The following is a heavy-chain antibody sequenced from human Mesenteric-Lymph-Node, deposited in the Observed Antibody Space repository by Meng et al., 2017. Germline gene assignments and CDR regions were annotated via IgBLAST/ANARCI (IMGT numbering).Heavy chain of an antibody. CDR1: GFTFSSYW. CDR2: IKQDGSEK. V-gene: IGHV3-7*01. J-gene: IGHJ4*02. Sequence: GESLKISCAASGFTFSSYWMSWVRQAPGKGLEWVANIKQDGSEKYYVDSVKGRFTISRDNAKNSLYLQMNSLRAEDTAVYYCATSNYGSALYFDYWGQGTLVTVSS. D-gene: IGHD4-11*01. CDR3: ATSNYGSALYFDY.